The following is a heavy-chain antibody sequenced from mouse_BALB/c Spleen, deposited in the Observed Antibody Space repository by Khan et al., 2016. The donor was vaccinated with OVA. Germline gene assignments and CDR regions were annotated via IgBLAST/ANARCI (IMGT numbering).Heavy chain of an antibody. D-gene: IGHD1-1*01. Sequence: VQLQQSGPELVKPGASVKISCKASGYSFTGYFMHWVMQSHGKSLEWIGRINPHFGETFYNQKFVGKATLTVDESSSTAHMELRSLASEDSAVYYCARIYSSDIDYWGQGTTLTVSS. CDR3: ARIYSSDIDY. CDR2: INPHFGET. V-gene: IGHV1-20*02. J-gene: IGHJ2*01. CDR1: GYSFTGYF.